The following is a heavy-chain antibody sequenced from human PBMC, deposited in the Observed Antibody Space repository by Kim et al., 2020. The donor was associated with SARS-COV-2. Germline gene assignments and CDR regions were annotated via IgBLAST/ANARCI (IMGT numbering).Heavy chain of an antibody. CDR1: GGSISSYY. D-gene: IGHD1-26*01. V-gene: IGHV4-59*01. J-gene: IGHJ4*02. Sequence: SETLSLTCTVSGGSISSYYWTWIRQPPGKGLEWIGYISYSGRTNYNPSLKSRVTITIDTTKNQFSLKLNSLTAPDTAVYYCAREGVGATGHFDYWGQGTL. CDR3: AREGVGATGHFDY. CDR2: ISYSGRT.